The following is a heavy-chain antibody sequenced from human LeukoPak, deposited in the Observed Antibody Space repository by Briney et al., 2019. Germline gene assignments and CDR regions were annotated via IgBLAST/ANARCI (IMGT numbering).Heavy chain of an antibody. J-gene: IGHJ6*03. CDR2: INHSGST. CDR3: ARGVLYYYYYYMDV. Sequence: SETLSLTCAVYGGSFSGYYWSWIRQPPGKGLEWIGEINHSGSTNYNPSLKSRVTISVDTSKNQFSLKLSSVTAADTAVYYCARGVLYYYYYYMDVWGKGTTVTVSS. V-gene: IGHV4-34*01. CDR1: GGSFSGYY.